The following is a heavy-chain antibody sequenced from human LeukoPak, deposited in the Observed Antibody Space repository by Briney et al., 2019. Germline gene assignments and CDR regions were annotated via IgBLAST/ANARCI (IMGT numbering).Heavy chain of an antibody. V-gene: IGHV1-18*01. Sequence: ASVKVSCKASGYTFTSYGISWVRQAPGQGLEWMGWISAYNGNTNYAQKLQGRVTMTTDTSTSTAYMELRSLRSEDTAVYYCARGAVSYDYVWGSFANWFDPWGQGTLVTVSS. CDR3: ARGAVSYDYVWGSFANWFDP. D-gene: IGHD3-16*01. CDR2: ISAYNGNT. J-gene: IGHJ5*02. CDR1: GYTFTSYG.